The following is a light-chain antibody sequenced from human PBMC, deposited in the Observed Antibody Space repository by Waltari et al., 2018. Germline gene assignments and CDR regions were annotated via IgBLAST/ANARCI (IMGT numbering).Light chain of an antibody. J-gene: IGKJ4*01. CDR1: QSLLHSDGKTY. CDR3: MQTTQLPPLT. CDR2: EGS. V-gene: IGKV2D-29*02. Sequence: EIVMTQTPLSLSVTPGLPASISCKSSQSLLHSDGKTYLYWYLQKPGQSPQLRSYEGSKRCSVVPDRFRGSASGTDFTLKISGVEAEDVVIYYCMQTTQLPPLTFGGGTKVEIK.